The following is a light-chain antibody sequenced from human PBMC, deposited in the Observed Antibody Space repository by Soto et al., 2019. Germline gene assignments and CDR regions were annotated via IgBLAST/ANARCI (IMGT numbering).Light chain of an antibody. J-gene: IGLJ2*01. V-gene: IGLV2-23*02. CDR3: CSSAGTSTFLV. Sequence: QSALTQPASVSGSPGQSITISCTGTSSDVGSYNLVSWYQHHPGKAPKLIIYEVTKRPSGVSYRFSGSKSGNKASLTISGLQAEDEAVYHCCSSAGTSTFLVFGGGTKLTVL. CDR2: EVT. CDR1: SSDVGSYNL.